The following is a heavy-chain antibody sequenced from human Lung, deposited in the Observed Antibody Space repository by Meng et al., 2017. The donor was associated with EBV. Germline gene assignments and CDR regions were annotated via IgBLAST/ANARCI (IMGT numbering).Heavy chain of an antibody. Sequence: EVQLVESGGGLVQPGGSLRLSCAASGFTFSNYWMHWVRQAPGKGLVWVSRINSDGGSTSYADSVKGRFTISRDNAKNTLYLQMNSLRAEDTAVYYCARASYCSSTSCLDVWGQGTMVTVSS. CDR1: GFTFSNYW. CDR3: ARASYCSSTSCLDV. CDR2: INSDGGST. V-gene: IGHV3-74*01. D-gene: IGHD2-2*01. J-gene: IGHJ6*02.